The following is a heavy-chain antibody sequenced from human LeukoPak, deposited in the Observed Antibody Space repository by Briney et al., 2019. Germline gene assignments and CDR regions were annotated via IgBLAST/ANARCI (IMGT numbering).Heavy chain of an antibody. CDR1: GGSISSSSYY. V-gene: IGHV4-39*07. D-gene: IGHD2-2*02. CDR3: ARGRHSIPRTARWFDP. CDR2: IYYSGST. J-gene: IGHJ5*02. Sequence: PSETLSLTCTVSGGSISSSSYYWGWIRQPPGKGLEWIGSIYYSGSTYYNPSLKSRVTISVDTSKNQFSLKLSSVTAADTAVYYCARGRHSIPRTARWFDPWGQGTLVTVSS.